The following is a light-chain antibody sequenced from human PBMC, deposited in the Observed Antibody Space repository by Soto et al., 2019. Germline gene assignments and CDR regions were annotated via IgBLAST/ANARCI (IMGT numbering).Light chain of an antibody. Sequence: QSVMAQPRPVTESPGESVTLSPTGNSSDVGGYNFVSWYQHHPGKAPKLMIYDVSKRPSGVPDRFSGSKSGYTASLTISGLQAEDEADYYCCSYAGSYSYVFGTGTKVT. CDR1: SSDVGGYNF. CDR2: DVS. CDR3: CSYAGSYSYV. J-gene: IGLJ1*01. V-gene: IGLV2-11*01.